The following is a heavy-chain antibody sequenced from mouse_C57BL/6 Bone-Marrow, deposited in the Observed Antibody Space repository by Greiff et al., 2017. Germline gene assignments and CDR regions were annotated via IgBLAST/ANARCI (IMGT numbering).Heavy chain of an antibody. V-gene: IGHV14-1*01. Sequence: VQLQQSGAELVRPGASVKLSCTASGFNIKDYYMHWVKQRPEQGLVWIGRIDPEDGDTEYAPKFQGKATMTADTSSNTAYLQLSSLTSEDTAVYYCRWLLYAMDYWGQGTSVTVSS. CDR3: RWLLYAMDY. CDR2: IDPEDGDT. D-gene: IGHD2-3*01. CDR1: GFNIKDYY. J-gene: IGHJ4*01.